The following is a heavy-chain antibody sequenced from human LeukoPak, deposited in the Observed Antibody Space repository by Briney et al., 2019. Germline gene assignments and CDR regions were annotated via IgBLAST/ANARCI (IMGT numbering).Heavy chain of an antibody. V-gene: IGHV3-74*01. D-gene: IGHD6-19*01. J-gene: IGHJ4*02. CDR3: IRSMSGRYGFFDY. CDR1: EFTLSNYW. CDR2: NSIVGSTT. Sequence: PGGSLRLSCAASEFTLSNYWMHWVRQAPGKGLVWVSRNSIVGSTTNYADSVRGRFTISRDNAKNTVHLQINSLRAEDTAVYDCIRSMSGRYGFFDYWGQGSLVTVSS.